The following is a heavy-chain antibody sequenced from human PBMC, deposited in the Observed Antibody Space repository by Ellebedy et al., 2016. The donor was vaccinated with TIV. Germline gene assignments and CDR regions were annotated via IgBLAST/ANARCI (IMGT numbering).Heavy chain of an antibody. Sequence: SETLSLXXAVYGGSFSGYYWSWIRQPPGKGLEWIGEINHSGSTNYNPSLKSRVTISVDTSKNQFSLKLSSVTAADTAVYYCARGLRTQRQIVVVTATRTSFDYWGQGTLVTVSS. CDR2: INHSGST. V-gene: IGHV4-34*01. D-gene: IGHD2-21*02. J-gene: IGHJ4*02. CDR3: ARGLRTQRQIVVVTATRTSFDY. CDR1: GGSFSGYY.